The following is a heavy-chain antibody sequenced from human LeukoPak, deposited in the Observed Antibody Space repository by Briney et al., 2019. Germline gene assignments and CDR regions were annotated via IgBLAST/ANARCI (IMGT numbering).Heavy chain of an antibody. V-gene: IGHV4-39*01. CDR1: GGSISRSGYH. CDR3: ARAGTIRPSGAFDI. D-gene: IGHD2-8*01. J-gene: IGHJ3*02. Sequence: PSGTLSLTCIVSGGSISRSGYHWRWIRQPPGKGREWFGTIYYCWSTYYNPSLKSRVHISVATSKHQSSLELSSVTAADSAVYYCARAGTIRPSGAFDIWGQGKMVTVSS. CDR2: IYYCWST.